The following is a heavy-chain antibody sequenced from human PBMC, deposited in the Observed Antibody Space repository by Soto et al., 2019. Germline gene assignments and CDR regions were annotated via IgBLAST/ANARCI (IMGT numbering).Heavy chain of an antibody. CDR2: ISNTGGNT. J-gene: IGHJ5*02. Sequence: EVQLLESGGGLVQPGGSLRLSCVASGFTFSGYAMSWVRQAPGKGLEWVSHISNTGGNTYYADSVKGRFTISRDNSKNTLYLQLNSLSAEDTAVYFCVKDDNGGITRWSRFDPWGQGTLVTVSS. CDR3: VKDDNGGITRWSRFDP. CDR1: GFTFSGYA. D-gene: IGHD2-15*01. V-gene: IGHV3-23*01.